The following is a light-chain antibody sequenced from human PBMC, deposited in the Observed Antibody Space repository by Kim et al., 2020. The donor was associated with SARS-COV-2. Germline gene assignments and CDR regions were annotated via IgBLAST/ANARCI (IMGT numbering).Light chain of an antibody. CDR3: AAWDDSLSGWV. CDR1: SSNIGSNY. Sequence: ELTQPPSASGTPGQRVTISCSGSSSNIGSNYVYWYQQLPGTSPKLLIYRNNQRPSGVPDRFSGSKSGTSASLAISGLRSEDEADYYCAAWDDSLSGWVSGGGTNRTVL. CDR2: RNN. J-gene: IGLJ3*02. V-gene: IGLV1-47*01.